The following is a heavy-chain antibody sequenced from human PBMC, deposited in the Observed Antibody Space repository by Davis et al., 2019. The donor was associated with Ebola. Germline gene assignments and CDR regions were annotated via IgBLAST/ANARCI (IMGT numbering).Heavy chain of an antibody. CDR2: IYYTGST. D-gene: IGHD3-16*01. Sequence: SETLSLTCTVPGGSISTYYWTWIRQPPGKGLEWIVNIYYTGSTHYNPSLKSRVTISVDTSKNQFSLKLSSVTAADTAVYYCARDHGGGRMDVWGQGTTVTVSS. V-gene: IGHV4-59*01. CDR3: ARDHGGGRMDV. J-gene: IGHJ6*02. CDR1: GGSISTYY.